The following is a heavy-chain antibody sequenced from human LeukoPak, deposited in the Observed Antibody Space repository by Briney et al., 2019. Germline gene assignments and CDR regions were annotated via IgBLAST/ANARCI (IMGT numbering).Heavy chain of an antibody. CDR1: GFTFSSYG. J-gene: IGHJ4*02. V-gene: IGHV3-33*01. CDR3: AGDERSRYLDL. Sequence: PGRSLRLSCAASGFTFSSYGMHWVRQAPGKGLKWVAVIWYDGSNKYYAESVKGRFTISRDDPKKTLYLQMDSLRDEDTAVYYCAGDERSRYLDLWGQGTLVIVSS. D-gene: IGHD2-2*01. CDR2: IWYDGSNK.